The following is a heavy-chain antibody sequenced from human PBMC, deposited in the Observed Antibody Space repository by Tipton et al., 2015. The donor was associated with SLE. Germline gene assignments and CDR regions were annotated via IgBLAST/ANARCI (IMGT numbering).Heavy chain of an antibody. CDR3: ARAGGQWLVLG. V-gene: IGHV4-34*01. CDR1: GGSFNSHY. CDR2: IYHSGST. Sequence: TLSLTCAVYGGSFNSHYWSWMRQPPGKGLEWIGSIYHSGSTYYNPSLKSRVTISVDTSKNQFSLKLSSVTAADTALYYCARAGGQWLVLGWGQGTLVTVSS. J-gene: IGHJ4*02. D-gene: IGHD6-19*01.